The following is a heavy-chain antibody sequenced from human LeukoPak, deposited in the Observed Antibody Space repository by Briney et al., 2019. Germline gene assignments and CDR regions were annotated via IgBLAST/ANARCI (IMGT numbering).Heavy chain of an antibody. Sequence: GGSLRLSCAASGFSFSSFEMNWVRQAPGKGLEWVSFIYSDNTHYSDSVKGRFTISRDNSKNTLYLQMNSLRAEDTAVYYCARRAGAYSHPYDYWGQGTLVTVSS. D-gene: IGHD4/OR15-4a*01. J-gene: IGHJ4*02. CDR2: IYSDNT. V-gene: IGHV3-53*01. CDR3: ARRAGAYSHPYDY. CDR1: GFSFSSFE.